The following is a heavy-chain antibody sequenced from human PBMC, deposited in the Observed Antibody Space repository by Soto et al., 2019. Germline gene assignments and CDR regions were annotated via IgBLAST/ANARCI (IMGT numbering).Heavy chain of an antibody. CDR1: GYTFTSYD. CDR2: MNPNSGNT. V-gene: IGHV1-8*01. CDR3: ARSRDYYDSSGYYYVDFDY. Sequence: GASVKVSCKASGYTFTSYDINWVRQATGQGLEWMGWMNPNSGNTGYAQKFQGRVTMTRNTSISTAYMELSSLRSEDTAVYYCARSRDYYDSSGYYYVDFDYLGQGTLVTVSS. D-gene: IGHD3-22*01. J-gene: IGHJ4*02.